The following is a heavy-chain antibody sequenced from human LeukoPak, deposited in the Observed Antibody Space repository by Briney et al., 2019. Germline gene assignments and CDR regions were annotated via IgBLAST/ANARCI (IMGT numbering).Heavy chain of an antibody. Sequence: GGPLRLSCAASGFTFSSYAMSWVRQAPGKGLERVSAISGSGGSTYYADSVKGRFTISRDNSKNTLYLQMNSLRAEDTAVYYCAKAGYSGYDGGDYFDYWGQGTLVTVSS. CDR2: ISGSGGST. J-gene: IGHJ4*02. D-gene: IGHD5-12*01. CDR1: GFTFSSYA. V-gene: IGHV3-23*01. CDR3: AKAGYSGYDGGDYFDY.